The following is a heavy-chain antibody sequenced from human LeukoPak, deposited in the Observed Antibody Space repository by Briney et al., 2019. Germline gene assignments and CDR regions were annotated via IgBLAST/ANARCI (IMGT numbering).Heavy chain of an antibody. D-gene: IGHD1-1*01. J-gene: IGHJ2*01. CDR3: TTANDGL. CDR1: GFTFTSYA. CDR2: ISGSGGST. V-gene: IGHV3-23*01. Sequence: GESLRLSCAASGFTFTSYAMTWVRQAPGKGLEWVSAISGSGGSTYYADSVKGRFTISRDNSKNTLYLQMNSLKPEDTAVYYCTTANDGLWGRGTVVTVSS.